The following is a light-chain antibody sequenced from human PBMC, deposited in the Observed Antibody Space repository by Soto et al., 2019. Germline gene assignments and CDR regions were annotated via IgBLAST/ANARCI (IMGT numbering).Light chain of an antibody. CDR3: QQYGSSSWT. J-gene: IGKJ1*01. CDR1: QSVSSSY. V-gene: IGKV3-20*01. CDR2: GAS. Sequence: EIVLTQSPGTLSLSPGERATLSCRASQSVSSSYFTWYQHKPGQAPRLLIYGASSRDTGIPDRFSGSGCGTDFTLTISGLEPEDCAVYYCQQYGSSSWTFGQGTKVDVK.